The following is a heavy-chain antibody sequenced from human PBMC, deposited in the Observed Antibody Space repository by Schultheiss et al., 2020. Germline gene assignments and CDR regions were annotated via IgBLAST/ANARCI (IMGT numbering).Heavy chain of an antibody. CDR2: IYYSGST. CDR1: GGSISSYY. V-gene: IGHV4-59*12. CDR3: AREYYYGSGSYDY. Sequence: SETLSLTCTVSGGSISSYYWSWIRQPPGKGLEWIGYIYYSGSTYYNPSLKSRVTISVDTSKNQFSLKLSSVTAADTAVYYCAREYYYGSGSYDYWGQGTLVTVSS. D-gene: IGHD3-10*01. J-gene: IGHJ4*02.